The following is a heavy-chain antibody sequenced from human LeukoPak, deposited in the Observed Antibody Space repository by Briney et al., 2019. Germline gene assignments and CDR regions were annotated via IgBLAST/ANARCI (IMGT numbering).Heavy chain of an antibody. D-gene: IGHD5-18*01. CDR3: ARHGGYSYGYNAFDI. CDR2: IYPGDSAT. J-gene: IGHJ3*02. CDR1: GYSFTSYC. V-gene: IGHV5-51*01. Sequence: GESLKISCKVSGYSFTSYCIGWVRQMPGKGLGWMGIIYPGDSATRYSQSFPGQVSIAADKSLSTAYLQWSSLKASDTAMYYCARHGGYSYGYNAFDIWGQGTMVTVSS.